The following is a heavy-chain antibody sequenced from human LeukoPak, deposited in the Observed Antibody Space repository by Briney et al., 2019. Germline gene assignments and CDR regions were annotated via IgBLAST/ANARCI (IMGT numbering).Heavy chain of an antibody. CDR2: LSGSGDRT. CDR1: GFTFNTYG. CDR3: AKDRVGALLYFDS. Sequence: GGSLRLSCAASGFTFNTYGMSWVRQAPGKVLEWLSALSGSGDRTYYADSVKGRFTISRDNSKNTLYLQMNSLRAEDTAVYSCAKDRVGALLYFDSWGQGILVTVSS. D-gene: IGHD1-26*01. J-gene: IGHJ4*02. V-gene: IGHV3-23*01.